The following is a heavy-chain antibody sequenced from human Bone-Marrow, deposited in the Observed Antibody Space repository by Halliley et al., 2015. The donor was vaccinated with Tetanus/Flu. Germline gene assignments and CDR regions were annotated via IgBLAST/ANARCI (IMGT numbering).Heavy chain of an antibody. D-gene: IGHD1-1*01. J-gene: IGHJ4*02. CDR2: IYYTGSA. V-gene: IGHV4-59*01. Sequence: TLSLTCTVSGGSMNSYSWSWIRQPPGKGLEYIGFIYYTGSAYYSSSLKSRVTILIDTSKKEFSLKLSSVTAADTAGYYCARVLQRGFFGYWGQGTLVTVSS. CDR1: GGSMNSYS. CDR3: ARVLQRGFFGY.